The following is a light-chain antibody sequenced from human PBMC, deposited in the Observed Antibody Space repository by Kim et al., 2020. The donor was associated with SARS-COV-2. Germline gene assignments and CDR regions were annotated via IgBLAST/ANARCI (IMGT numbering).Light chain of an antibody. CDR1: NIGSKS. CDR3: QVWDATKDRYV. Sequence: SYELTQPPSVSVAPGQTATMTCGGDNIGSKSVHWYQQRPGQAPVLVIYDAGERPSGIPERFSGSNSRNTATLTITRVEAGDEADYYCQVWDATKDRYVFGSGTKVTVL. V-gene: IGLV3-21*02. CDR2: DAG. J-gene: IGLJ1*01.